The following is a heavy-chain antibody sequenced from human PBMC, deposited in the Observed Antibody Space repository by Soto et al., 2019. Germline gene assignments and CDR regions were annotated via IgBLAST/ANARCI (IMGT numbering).Heavy chain of an antibody. CDR2: ISAYNGNT. CDR1: GYTFTSYG. J-gene: IGHJ4*02. D-gene: IGHD2-15*01. CDR3: AREGYCSGGSCRTNYFDY. V-gene: IGHV1-18*01. Sequence: ASVKVSCKASGYTFTSYGISWVRQAPGQGLEWMGWISAYNGNTNYAQKLQGRVTMTTDTSTSTAYMELRSLRSDDTAVYYCAREGYCSGGSCRTNYFDYWGQGTLVTVSS.